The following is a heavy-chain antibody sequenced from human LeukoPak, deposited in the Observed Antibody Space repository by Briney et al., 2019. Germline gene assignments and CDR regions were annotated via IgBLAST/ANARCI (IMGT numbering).Heavy chain of an antibody. CDR1: GFTFSSYE. Sequence: GGSLRLSCAASGFTFSSYEMNWVRQAPGKGLEWVSYISSSGSTIYYADSVKGRFTISRDNAKNSLYLQMNSLRAEDTAVYYCARDGVITIPRLGYYYYMDVWGKGTTVTISS. CDR2: ISSSGSTI. D-gene: IGHD3-9*01. J-gene: IGHJ6*03. CDR3: ARDGVITIPRLGYYYYMDV. V-gene: IGHV3-48*03.